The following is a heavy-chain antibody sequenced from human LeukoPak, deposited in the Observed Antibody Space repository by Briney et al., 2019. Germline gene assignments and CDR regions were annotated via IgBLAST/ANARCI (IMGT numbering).Heavy chain of an antibody. CDR3: AKDRDDYVWGSYLGAFDI. D-gene: IGHD3-16*01. J-gene: IGHJ3*02. CDR2: ISGSGGST. V-gene: IGHV3-23*01. Sequence: GGSLRLSCAASGVTFSSYAMSWVRQAPGKGVEWVSLISGSGGSTYYADSVKGRFTISRDNSKNTLYLQMNSLRAEDTAIFYCAKDRDDYVWGSYLGAFDIWGQGTMVTVSS. CDR1: GVTFSSYA.